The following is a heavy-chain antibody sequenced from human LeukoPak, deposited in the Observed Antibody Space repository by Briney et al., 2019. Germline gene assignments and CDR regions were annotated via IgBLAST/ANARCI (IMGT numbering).Heavy chain of an antibody. J-gene: IGHJ4*02. CDR2: ISSSSSYI. D-gene: IGHD6-6*01. Sequence: PGGSLRLSCAASGFTFSSYSMNWVRQAPGKGLEWVSSISSSSSYIYYADSVKGRFTISRDNAKNSLYLQMSSLRAEDTAVYYCARDHSGYSSSTPYWGQGTLVTVSS. CDR1: GFTFSSYS. CDR3: ARDHSGYSSSTPY. V-gene: IGHV3-21*01.